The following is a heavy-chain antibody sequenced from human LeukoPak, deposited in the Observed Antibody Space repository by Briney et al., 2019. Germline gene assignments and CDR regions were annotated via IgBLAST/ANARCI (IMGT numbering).Heavy chain of an antibody. CDR2: ISGSDGST. CDR3: AKNPRDSLTGYSTVDY. V-gene: IGHV3-23*01. Sequence: GGSLRLSCAASGFTFSSYAMNWVRQAPGKGLEWVSVISGSDGSTYYADSVKGRFTISRDNSRNTLYLQMNSLRAEDTAVYYCAKNPRDSLTGYSTVDYWGQGTLVTVSS. D-gene: IGHD3-9*01. J-gene: IGHJ4*02. CDR1: GFTFSSYA.